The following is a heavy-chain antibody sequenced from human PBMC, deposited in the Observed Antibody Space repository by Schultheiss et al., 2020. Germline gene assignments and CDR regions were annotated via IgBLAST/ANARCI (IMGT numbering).Heavy chain of an antibody. CDR1: GGSISSYY. Sequence: SETLSLTCTVSGGSISSYYWSWIRQPPGKGLEWIGYIYYSGSTNYNPSLKSRVTISVDTSKNQFSLKLSSVTAADTAVYYCAAGRFSRRRWLVEWYFDLWGRGTLVTVSS. D-gene: IGHD6-19*01. V-gene: IGHV4-59*12. CDR3: AAGRFSRRRWLVEWYFDL. J-gene: IGHJ2*01. CDR2: IYYSGST.